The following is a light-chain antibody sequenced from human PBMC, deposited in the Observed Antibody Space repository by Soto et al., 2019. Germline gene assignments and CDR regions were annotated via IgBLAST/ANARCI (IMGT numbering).Light chain of an antibody. J-gene: IGKJ2*01. V-gene: IGKV4-1*01. Sequence: DIVMTQSPDSLAVSLGERATINCKSSQSVLYSSNNKTYLAWYQQRPGQRPKLLIYWASTRESGVPDRVSGSGSGTDFTLTITSLQAEDVAVYYCQQYYSTPPTFGQGTKLEIK. CDR3: QQYYSTPPT. CDR1: QSVLYSSNNKTY. CDR2: WAS.